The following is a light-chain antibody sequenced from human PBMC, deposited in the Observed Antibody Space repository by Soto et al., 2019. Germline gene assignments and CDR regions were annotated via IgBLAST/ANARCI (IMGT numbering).Light chain of an antibody. V-gene: IGLV1-44*01. Sequence: QSVLTQPPSASGTPGQRVTISCSGSSSNIGSNTVNWYQQLPGTAPKLLIYSFNERPSGVSDRFSGSKSATSASLATRGLQFEDEGDYFCAAWDDILNGYVFGTGTKVTVL. CDR1: SSNIGSNT. CDR2: SFN. J-gene: IGLJ1*01. CDR3: AAWDDILNGYV.